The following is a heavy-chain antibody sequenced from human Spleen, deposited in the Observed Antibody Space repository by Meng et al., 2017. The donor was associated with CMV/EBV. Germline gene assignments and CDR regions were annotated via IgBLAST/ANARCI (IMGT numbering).Heavy chain of an antibody. CDR2: VSPSTGDT. J-gene: IGHJ4*02. D-gene: IGHD6-6*01. Sequence: ASVKVSCKASGYSFTDYYLQWVRQAPGQGLEWMGWVSPSTGDTHYAQKFQGRVTMTRDTSISTAYMELNSLRSEDTAVYYCARDMGGYSSSSVHFWGQGTLVTVSS. CDR1: GYSFTDYY. CDR3: ARDMGGYSSSSVHF. V-gene: IGHV1-2*02.